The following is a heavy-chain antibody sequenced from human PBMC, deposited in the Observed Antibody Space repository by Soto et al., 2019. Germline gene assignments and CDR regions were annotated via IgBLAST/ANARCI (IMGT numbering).Heavy chain of an antibody. J-gene: IGHJ5*02. D-gene: IGHD6-6*01. CDR1: GYTFTDYR. CDR3: ARPAGRLANWFDP. V-gene: IGHV1-46*01. Sequence: QVQLVQSGVEVKKPGASVKVSCKASGYTFTDYRMIWVRQAPGQGLEWMGIINPSGGSTNYAPNFQGRVTLTRDSFTSTVYMELSNLRSEDTAVYYCARPAGRLANWFDPWGQGTLATVSS. CDR2: INPSGGST.